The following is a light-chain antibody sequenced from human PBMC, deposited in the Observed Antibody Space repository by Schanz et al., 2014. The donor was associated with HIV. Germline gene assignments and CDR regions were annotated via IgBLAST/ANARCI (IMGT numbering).Light chain of an antibody. V-gene: IGLV2-11*01. CDR2: DVT. CDR1: SSDVGGYDY. Sequence: QSALTQPASVSGSPGQSITISCTGDSSDVGGYDYVSWYQQHPGKAPKLIIYDVTDRPSGVPDRFSGSKSGNTASLTISGLQAEDEADYYCCSYAGSYTYVFGTGTKLTVL. CDR3: CSYAGSYTYV. J-gene: IGLJ1*01.